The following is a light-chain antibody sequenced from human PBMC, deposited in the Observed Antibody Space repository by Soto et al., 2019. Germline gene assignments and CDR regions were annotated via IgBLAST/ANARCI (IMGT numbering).Light chain of an antibody. CDR3: GTWESSLDAGV. V-gene: IGLV1-51*01. CDR1: HSNIGKNF. Sequence: QSVLTQPPSVSAAPGQKVTISCSGSHSNIGKNFVSWYQHLPGTAHKLLIYDNNKRPSGIPARFSGSKSGTSATLDITGLQTGDEADYYCGTWESSLDAGVLGGGTQLTVL. CDR2: DNN. J-gene: IGLJ3*02.